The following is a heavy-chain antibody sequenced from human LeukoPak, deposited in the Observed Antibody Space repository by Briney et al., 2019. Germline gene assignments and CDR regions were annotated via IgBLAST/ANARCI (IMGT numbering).Heavy chain of an antibody. D-gene: IGHD4-11*01. Sequence: GGSLRLSCVASGITFSNYAVSWVRQAPEKGLDWVSVISGSAHKIRYADSVKGRFTISRDNSENIVYLQMNNLRVEDTAVYYCARSVPDYTRFDYWGQGALVTVSS. CDR2: ISGSAHKI. CDR3: ARSVPDYTRFDY. J-gene: IGHJ4*02. CDR1: GITFSNYA. V-gene: IGHV3-23*01.